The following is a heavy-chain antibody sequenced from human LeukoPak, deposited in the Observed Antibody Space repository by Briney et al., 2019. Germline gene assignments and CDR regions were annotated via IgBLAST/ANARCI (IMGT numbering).Heavy chain of an antibody. Sequence: SETLSLTCTVSGGSISSRGYYWGWIRQPPGRGPEWIGSIYYSGSTFYKPSLKSRITVSEDTSKNHFSLKLTSVTAADTAVYYCASHSGNFDAFDIWGQGTMVTVSS. J-gene: IGHJ3*02. CDR1: GGSISSRGYY. D-gene: IGHD1-26*01. V-gene: IGHV4-39*02. CDR2: IYYSGST. CDR3: ASHSGNFDAFDI.